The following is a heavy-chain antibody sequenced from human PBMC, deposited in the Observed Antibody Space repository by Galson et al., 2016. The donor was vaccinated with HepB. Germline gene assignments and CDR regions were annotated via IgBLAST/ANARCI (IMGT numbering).Heavy chain of an antibody. CDR3: ARDFGPWGGDCYSPDAFDI. CDR2: TSAYNGHT. J-gene: IGHJ3*02. CDR1: GYTFTNYG. V-gene: IGHV1-18*01. D-gene: IGHD2-21*02. Sequence: SVKVSCKASGYTFTNYGISWVRQAPGQGLEWMGWTSAYNGHTNSAQKFQGRLTMTTDTPTSAAYMELRSLRSDDTAIYYCARDFGPWGGDCYSPDAFDIWGQGTMVTVSS.